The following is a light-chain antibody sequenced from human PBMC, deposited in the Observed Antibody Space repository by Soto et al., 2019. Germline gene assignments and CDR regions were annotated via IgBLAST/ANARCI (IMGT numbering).Light chain of an antibody. CDR2: VTD. V-gene: IGLV1-44*01. CDR3: ASWDDSLNGHV. CDR1: SSNIGSNS. J-gene: IGLJ1*01. Sequence: QSALTQPPSVSGTPGQRVTISCSGSSSNIGSNSVNWFQQHPGTAPKPLNSVTDQRPSRAPHRFSGSKSGTSASLPISGLQFEDEADYYCASWDDSLNGHVFGAGTKVTV.